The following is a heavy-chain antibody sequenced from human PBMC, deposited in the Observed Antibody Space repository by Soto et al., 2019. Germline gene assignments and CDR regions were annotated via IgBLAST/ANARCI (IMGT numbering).Heavy chain of an antibody. Sequence: GTSVKASCKASGGTFSSYAISWGGQAKKKGLEWMGGIIPIFGTANYAQKFQGRVTITADESTSTACMELSSLRSEDTAVYYCARVYERDYDSSGYEAGFGYWGQGTLVTVSS. CDR1: GGTFSSYA. CDR2: IIPIFGTA. J-gene: IGHJ4*02. CDR3: ARVYERDYDSSGYEAGFGY. D-gene: IGHD3-22*01. V-gene: IGHV1-69*13.